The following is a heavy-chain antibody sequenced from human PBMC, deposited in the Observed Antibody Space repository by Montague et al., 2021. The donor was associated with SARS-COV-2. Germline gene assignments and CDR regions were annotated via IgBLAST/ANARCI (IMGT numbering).Heavy chain of an antibody. J-gene: IGHJ4*02. CDR2: INHSGST. D-gene: IGHD3-22*01. CDR1: GVAFSGYC. CDR3: ARGTKRVFTYDYDSSGYASDY. V-gene: IGHV4-34*01. Sequence: SETLSLTCAVYGVAFSGYCSGGHSPPPRKELEWVGEINHSGSTKYNPSLKSRVSMSVDTSKNQFSLKLSSVTAADTAVYYCARGTKRVFTYDYDSSGYASDYWGQGTLVTVSS.